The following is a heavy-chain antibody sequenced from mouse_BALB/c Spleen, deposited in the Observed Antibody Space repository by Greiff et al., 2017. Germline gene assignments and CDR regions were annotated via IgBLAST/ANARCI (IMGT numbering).Heavy chain of an antibody. D-gene: IGHD2-13*01. Sequence: EVQRVGSGGDLVKPGGSLKLSCAASGFTFSSYGMSWVRQTPDKRLEWVATISSGGSYTYYPDSVKGRFTISRDSAKNTLYLQMSSLKSEDTAMYYCASGDSGYFDYWGQGTTLTGSS. CDR1: GFTFSSYG. V-gene: IGHV5-6*01. CDR3: ASGDSGYFDY. CDR2: ISSGGSYT. J-gene: IGHJ2*01.